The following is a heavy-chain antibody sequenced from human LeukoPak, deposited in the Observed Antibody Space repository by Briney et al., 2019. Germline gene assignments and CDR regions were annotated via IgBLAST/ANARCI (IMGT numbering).Heavy chain of an antibody. V-gene: IGHV3-53*01. CDR3: ARGYGFDY. CDR1: GFTVSSNY. D-gene: IGHD4-17*01. Sequence: PGGSLRLSCAASGFTVSSNYMSWVRQAPGKGLEWVSVIYSGGSTFYADSVKGRFSISRDNSKKMLYLQMNSLRAEDTAVYYCARGYGFDYWGQGTLVTVSS. J-gene: IGHJ4*02. CDR2: IYSGGST.